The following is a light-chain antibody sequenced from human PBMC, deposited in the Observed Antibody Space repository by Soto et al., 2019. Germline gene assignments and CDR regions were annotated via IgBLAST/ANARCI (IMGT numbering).Light chain of an antibody. CDR3: MQALQIPPT. Sequence: DIVVTQSPLSLPVTPGEPASISCRSSQSLLQSNGYNYLDWYLQKPGQSPQLLIYLGSNRASGVPDRFSGSGSGTDFTLKISRVEAEDVGVYYCMQALQIPPTFGQGTRLEIK. CDR2: LGS. V-gene: IGKV2-28*01. CDR1: QSLLQSNGYNY. J-gene: IGKJ5*01.